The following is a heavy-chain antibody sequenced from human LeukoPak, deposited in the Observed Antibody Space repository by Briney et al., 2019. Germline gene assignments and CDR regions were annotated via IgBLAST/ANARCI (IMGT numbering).Heavy chain of an antibody. CDR2: IIPIFGTA. D-gene: IGHD3-16*02. Sequence: ASVKVSCKASGDSFSRYAISWVRQAPGQGLEWMGGIIPIFGTANYAQKFQGRVTITADESTSTAYMELSSLRSEDTAVYYCARGDNRLRLGELSLPDYWGQGTLVTVSS. CDR1: GDSFSRYA. V-gene: IGHV1-69*01. CDR3: ARGDNRLRLGELSLPDY. J-gene: IGHJ4*02.